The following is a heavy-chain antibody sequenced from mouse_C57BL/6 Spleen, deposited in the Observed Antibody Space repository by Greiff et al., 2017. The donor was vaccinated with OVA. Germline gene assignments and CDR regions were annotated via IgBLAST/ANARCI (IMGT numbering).Heavy chain of an antibody. V-gene: IGHV10-1*01. CDR2: IRSKSNNYAT. J-gene: IGHJ4*01. CDR1: GFSFNTYA. D-gene: IGHD2-4*01. CDR3: VRHGYDYDY. Sequence: DVKLVESGGGLVQPKGSLKLSCAASGFSFNTYAMNWVRQAPGKGLEWVARIRSKSNNYATYYADSVKDRFTISRDDSESMLYLQMNNLKTEDTAMYYCVRHGYDYDYWGQGTSVTVSS.